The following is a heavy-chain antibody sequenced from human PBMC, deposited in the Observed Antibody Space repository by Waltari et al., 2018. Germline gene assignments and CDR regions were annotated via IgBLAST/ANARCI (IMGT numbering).Heavy chain of an antibody. D-gene: IGHD3-22*01. V-gene: IGHV1-69*04. CDR3: ARSERDDSSGYYY. J-gene: IGHJ4*02. CDR1: GGTFSSYA. CDR2: VIPILGIA. Sequence: QVQLVQSGAEVKKPGSSVKVSCKASGGTFSSYAISWGRQAPGQGLEWMGSVIPILGIANYAQKFQGRVTITADKSTSTAYMELSSLRSEDTAVYYCARSERDDSSGYYYWGQGTLVTVSS.